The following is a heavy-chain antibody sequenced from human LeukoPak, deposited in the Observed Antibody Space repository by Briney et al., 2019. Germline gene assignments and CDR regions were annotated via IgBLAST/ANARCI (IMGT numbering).Heavy chain of an antibody. Sequence: GASVKVSCKASGYTFTSYDINWVRQATGQGLEWMGWMNPNSGNTGYAQKFQGRVTMTRNTSISTAYMELSSLRSEDTAVYYCATSAKTDYYYYYGMDVGGQGTTVTVSS. V-gene: IGHV1-8*01. J-gene: IGHJ6*02. CDR2: MNPNSGNT. D-gene: IGHD1-1*01. CDR3: ATSAKTDYYYYYGMDV. CDR1: GYTFTSYD.